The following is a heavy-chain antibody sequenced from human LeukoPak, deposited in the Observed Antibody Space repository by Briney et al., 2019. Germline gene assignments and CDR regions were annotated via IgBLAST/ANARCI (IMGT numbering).Heavy chain of an antibody. J-gene: IGHJ6*02. V-gene: IGHV1-2*04. D-gene: IGHD3-3*01. Sequence: ASVKVSCKASGYTFTGYYMHWVRQAPGQGLEWMGWINPNSGGTNYAQKFQGWVTMTRDTSISTAYMELSRLRSDDTAVYYCARGSLLRFLEWPSYYYYGMDVWGQGTTVTVSS. CDR3: ARGSLLRFLEWPSYYYYGMDV. CDR2: INPNSGGT. CDR1: GYTFTGYY.